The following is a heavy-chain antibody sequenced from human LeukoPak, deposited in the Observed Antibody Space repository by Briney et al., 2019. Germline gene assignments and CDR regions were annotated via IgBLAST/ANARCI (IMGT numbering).Heavy chain of an antibody. J-gene: IGHJ4*02. CDR1: GYTFTSYG. CDR2: ISAYNGNT. V-gene: IGHV1-18*01. D-gene: IGHD2-2*02. CDR3: ARVCSSTSCYTGAFDY. Sequence: ASVKVSCKASGYTFTSYGISWVRQAPGQRLEWMGWISAYNGNTKYAQKLQGRVTMTTDTSTSTAYMELRSLRSDDTAVYYCARVCSSTSCYTGAFDYWGQGTLVTVSS.